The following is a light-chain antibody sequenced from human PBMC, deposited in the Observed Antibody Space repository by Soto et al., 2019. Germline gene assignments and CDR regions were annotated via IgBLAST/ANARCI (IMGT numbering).Light chain of an antibody. J-gene: IGLJ3*02. Sequence: QPVLTQSPSASASLGASVKLTCTLSSGHSTYAIAWHQQQPEKGPRYLMKVNSDGSHFKGDGIPDRFSGSSSGAERYLTISSLQSDDEADYYCQTWGNGIRVFGGGTKLTVL. V-gene: IGLV4-69*01. CDR1: SGHSTYA. CDR3: QTWGNGIRV. CDR2: VNSDGSH.